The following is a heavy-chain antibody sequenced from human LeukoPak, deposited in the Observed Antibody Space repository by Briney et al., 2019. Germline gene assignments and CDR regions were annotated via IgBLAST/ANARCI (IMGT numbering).Heavy chain of an antibody. CDR3: ANYDILTGSPGY. CDR2: ISAYNGNT. J-gene: IGHJ4*02. Sequence: GASVKVSCKASGYTFTSYGISWVRQAPGQGLEWMGWISAYNGNTNYAQKLQGRVTMTTDTSTSTAYMELRGLRSDDTAVHYCANYDILTGSPGYWGQGTLVTVSS. V-gene: IGHV1-18*01. D-gene: IGHD3-9*01. CDR1: GYTFTSYG.